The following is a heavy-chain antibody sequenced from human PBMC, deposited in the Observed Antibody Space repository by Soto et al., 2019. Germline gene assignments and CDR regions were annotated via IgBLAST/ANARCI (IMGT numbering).Heavy chain of an antibody. D-gene: IGHD3-3*01. J-gene: IGHJ4*02. Sequence: ASVKVSCKASGYTFTSYDINWVRQATGQGLEWMGWMNPNSGNTGYAQKFQGRVTMTRNTSISTAYMELSSLRSEDTAVYYCASNHFWEYDFWSGYYPSWGQGTLVTVSS. V-gene: IGHV1-8*02. CDR2: MNPNSGNT. CDR3: ASNHFWEYDFWSGYYPS. CDR1: GYTFTSYD.